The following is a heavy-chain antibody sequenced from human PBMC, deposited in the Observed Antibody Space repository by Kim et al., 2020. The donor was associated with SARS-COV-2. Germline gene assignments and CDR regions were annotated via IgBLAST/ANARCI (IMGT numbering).Heavy chain of an antibody. Sequence: GGSLRLSCAASGFTFSNYGMYWVRQAPGKGLEWVSSISGRGGSPDYTDSVRGRFTISRDNTKGTLYLQMNSLRADDTAVYYCAKKQTKNVWILDYWGQGTVVTVSS. V-gene: IGHV3-23*01. D-gene: IGHD3-16*01. J-gene: IGHJ4*02. CDR2: ISGRGGSP. CDR1: GFTFSNYG. CDR3: AKKQTKNVWILDY.